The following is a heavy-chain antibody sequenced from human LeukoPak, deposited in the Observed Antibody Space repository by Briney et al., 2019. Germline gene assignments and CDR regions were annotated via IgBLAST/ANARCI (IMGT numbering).Heavy chain of an antibody. V-gene: IGHV1-2*06. J-gene: IGHJ4*02. Sequence: ASVKVSCKASGYSFSDYYIHWVRQAPGQGLEWMGRINPNSGGTDHAQNFQGRVTMTRDTSINTAYMELSRLRSDDTAVYYCARAAAPLDCWGQGTLVTVSS. D-gene: IGHD6-13*01. CDR1: GYSFSDYY. CDR2: INPNSGGT. CDR3: ARAAAPLDC.